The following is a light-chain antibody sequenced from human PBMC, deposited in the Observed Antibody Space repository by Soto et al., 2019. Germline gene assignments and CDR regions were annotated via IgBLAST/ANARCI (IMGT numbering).Light chain of an antibody. V-gene: IGKV1-5*01. J-gene: IGKJ2*01. Sequence: DIQMTQSPSTLSASVGDRVTITCRASQSVTNWLVWYQQKPGKAPNLLIYDASRLQSGIPSRFSGSGSGTEVTLTMSSLQPHDFATYYCQQYTTYPYTFGQGTKLQIK. CDR3: QQYTTYPYT. CDR2: DAS. CDR1: QSVTNW.